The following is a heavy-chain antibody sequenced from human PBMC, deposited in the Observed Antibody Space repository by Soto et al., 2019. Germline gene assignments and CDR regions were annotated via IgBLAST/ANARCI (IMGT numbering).Heavy chain of an antibody. CDR2: IYYSGST. J-gene: IGHJ4*02. CDR3: RRDSWRESSGWTGALDY. CDR1: GGSVSSGSYY. D-gene: IGHD6-19*01. Sequence: QVQLQESGPGLVKPSETLSLTCTVSGGSVSSGSYYWSWIRQPPGKGLEWIGYIYYSGSTNYNPXVQRRGAISLEXSXNEXSLKLSPVTPADTAAYYCRRDSWRESSGWTGALDYWGQGTLVTVSS. V-gene: IGHV4-61*01.